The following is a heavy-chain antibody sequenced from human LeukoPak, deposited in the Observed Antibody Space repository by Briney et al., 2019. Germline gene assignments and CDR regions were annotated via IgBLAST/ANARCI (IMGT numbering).Heavy chain of an antibody. D-gene: IGHD2-21*01. CDR3: ARGGDTFDY. Sequence: SETLSLTCTVSGGSIRSSYYYWGWIRQPPGKGLEWIGSIYDSGSTYYNPSLKSRVTISVDTSKNQFSLKLNSVTAADTAVYYCARGGDTFDYWGQGTLVTVSS. V-gene: IGHV4-39*07. CDR2: IYDSGST. CDR1: GGSIRSSYYY. J-gene: IGHJ4*02.